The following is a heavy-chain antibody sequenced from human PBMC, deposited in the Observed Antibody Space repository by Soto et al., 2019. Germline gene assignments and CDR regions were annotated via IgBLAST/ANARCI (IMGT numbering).Heavy chain of an antibody. CDR1: GYTCSNYD. V-gene: IGHV1-8*01. CDR3: AKVSRKGSAIDFDY. J-gene: IGHJ4*02. CDR2: VNPNNGET. Sequence: QVQLVQSGAELKQPGASVKVSCKASGYTCSNYDMDRVRQATGQGPEWIGWVNPNNGETGYAQKFQGRVTLTTDISTTTAYMELSSLRSEDTAIYYCAKVSRKGSAIDFDYWGQGTLITVSS. D-gene: IGHD3-10*01.